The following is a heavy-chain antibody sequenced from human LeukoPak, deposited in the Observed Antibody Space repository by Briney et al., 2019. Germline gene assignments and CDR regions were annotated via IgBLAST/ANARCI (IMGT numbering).Heavy chain of an antibody. J-gene: IGHJ4*02. CDR2: ISAYNGNT. CDR3: ARVLTELTLWLEINYFDY. D-gene: IGHD5-18*01. Sequence: GASVKVSCKASGYTFTSYGISWVRQAPGQGLEWMGWISAYNGNTNYAQKLQDRVTMTTDTSTSTAYMELRSLRSDDTAVYYCARVLTELTLWLEINYFDYWGQGTLVTVSS. CDR1: GYTFTSYG. V-gene: IGHV1-18*01.